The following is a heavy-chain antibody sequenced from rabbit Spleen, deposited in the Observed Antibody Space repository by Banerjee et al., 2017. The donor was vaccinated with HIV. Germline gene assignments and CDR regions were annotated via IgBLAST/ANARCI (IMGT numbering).Heavy chain of an antibody. D-gene: IGHD1-1*01. Sequence: QSLEESGGGLVQPEGSLTLTCTASGFSFSSNYYLCWVRQAPGKGLEWIGCIDTGSGSIYYASWAKGRFTISKTSSTTVTLQMTSLTAADTATYFCARGSGSGTDYGALDPWGPGTLVTVS. CDR2: IDTGSGSI. CDR1: GFSFSSNYY. CDR3: ARGSGSGTDYGALDP. V-gene: IGHV1S40*01. J-gene: IGHJ2*01.